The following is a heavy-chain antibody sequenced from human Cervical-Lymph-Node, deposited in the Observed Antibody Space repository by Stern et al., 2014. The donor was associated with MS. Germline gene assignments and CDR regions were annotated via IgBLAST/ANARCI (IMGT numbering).Heavy chain of an antibody. D-gene: IGHD2-21*02. CDR3: ARGAYCGGDCYWGWFDS. J-gene: IGHJ5*01. V-gene: IGHV1-69*01. Sequence: VQLVESEAEVTKPGSSVKVSCKASGGTFSDYAISWVRQAPGQGLEWMGGIIPIFGSTDYAQKFQGRATSTDDESTTPAYMDLSSLRSEDTAVYYCARGAYCGGDCYWGWFDSWGQGTLVTVSS. CDR1: GGTFSDYA. CDR2: IIPIFGST.